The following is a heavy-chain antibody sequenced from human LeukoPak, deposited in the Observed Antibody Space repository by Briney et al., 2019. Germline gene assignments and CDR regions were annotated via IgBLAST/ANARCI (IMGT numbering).Heavy chain of an antibody. CDR1: GFTFSSYS. D-gene: IGHD2-2*01. V-gene: IGHV3-21*01. J-gene: IGHJ5*02. Sequence: GGSLRLSCAASGFTFSSYSMNWVRQAPGKGLEWVSSTSSSSSYIYYADSVKGRFTISRDNAKNSLYLQMNSLRAEDTAVYYCARAQGSTSRSNNWFDPWGQGTLVTVSS. CDR2: TSSSSSYI. CDR3: ARAQGSTSRSNNWFDP.